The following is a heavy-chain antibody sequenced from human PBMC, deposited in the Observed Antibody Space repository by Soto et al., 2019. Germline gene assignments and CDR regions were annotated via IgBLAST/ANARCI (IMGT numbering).Heavy chain of an antibody. Sequence: QVQLVQSGAEVKKPGASVKVSCKASGYTFTSYAMHWVRQAPGQRLEWMGWINAGNGNTKYSQKFQGRVTITRHTSASTAYMELSSLRSEDTAVYYCARGSITIFGVVIQSFDYWGQGTLVTVSS. CDR2: INAGNGNT. D-gene: IGHD3-3*01. CDR3: ARGSITIFGVVIQSFDY. V-gene: IGHV1-3*01. CDR1: GYTFTSYA. J-gene: IGHJ4*02.